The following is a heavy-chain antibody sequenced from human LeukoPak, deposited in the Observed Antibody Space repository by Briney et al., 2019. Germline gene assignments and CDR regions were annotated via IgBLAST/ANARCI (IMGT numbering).Heavy chain of an antibody. CDR3: AKEMATRGVHYLDY. CDR1: GGSISSSTYY. D-gene: IGHD5-24*01. Sequence: SETLSLTCTVSGGSISSSTYYWGWIRQPPGKGLEWIGSMYYSGNTYYNPSLKSRVTISVDTSKNQFSLRLSSVTAADSAVYYCAKEMATRGVHYLDYWGQGTLVTVSS. CDR2: MYYSGNT. V-gene: IGHV4-39*02. J-gene: IGHJ4*02.